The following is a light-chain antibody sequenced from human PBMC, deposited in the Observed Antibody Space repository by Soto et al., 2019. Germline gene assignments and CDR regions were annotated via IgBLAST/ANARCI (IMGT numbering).Light chain of an antibody. CDR2: GAS. Sequence: EIVLTQSPGPLSLSPGERATLSCRASQSVSSRFLAWYQQKPGQAPRLVIHGASTRATGIPDRFSGSGSGTDFTPAISRLEPEDFAVEDGQQDYSARTCGQGTKVDIK. CDR3: QQDYSART. J-gene: IGKJ1*01. CDR1: QSVSSRF. V-gene: IGKV3-20*01.